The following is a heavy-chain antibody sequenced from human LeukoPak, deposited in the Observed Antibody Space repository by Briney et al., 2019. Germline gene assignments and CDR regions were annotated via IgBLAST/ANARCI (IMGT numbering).Heavy chain of an antibody. CDR1: GGSISSYY. J-gene: IGHJ5*02. V-gene: IGHV4-59*01. D-gene: IGHD3-3*01. Sequence: SETLSLTCTVSGGSISSYYWSWIRQPPGKGLEWIGYIYYSGSTNYNPSLKSRVTISVDTSKNQFSLKLSSVTAADTAVYYCARDPYDFWSGTYPFDPWGQGTLVTVSS. CDR2: IYYSGST. CDR3: ARDPYDFWSGTYPFDP.